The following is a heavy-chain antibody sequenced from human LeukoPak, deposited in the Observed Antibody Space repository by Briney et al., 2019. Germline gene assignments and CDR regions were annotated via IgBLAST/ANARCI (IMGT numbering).Heavy chain of an antibody. CDR3: ARVTNDDWFDP. J-gene: IGHJ5*02. CDR2: IYHSGRT. Sequence: SETLSLTCAVYGGSFSGYYWSWIRQPPGKGLEWIGSIYHSGRTYYNPSLKSRVTISVDTSKNQFSLKLSSVTAADTAVYYCARVTNDDWFDPWGQGTLVTVSS. D-gene: IGHD1-1*01. V-gene: IGHV4-34*01. CDR1: GGSFSGYY.